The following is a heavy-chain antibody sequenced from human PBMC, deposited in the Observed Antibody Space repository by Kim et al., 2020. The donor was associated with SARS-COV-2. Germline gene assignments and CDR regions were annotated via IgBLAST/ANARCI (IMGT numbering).Heavy chain of an antibody. V-gene: IGHV1-3*01. CDR1: GYTFTSYA. Sequence: ASVKVSCKASGYTFTSYAMHWVRQAPGQRLEWMGWINAGNGNTKYSQKFQGRVTITRDTSASTAYMELSSLRSEDTAVYYCARACRGSPTDTANQLFDYWGQGTLVTVSS. J-gene: IGHJ4*02. D-gene: IGHD5-18*01. CDR2: INAGNGNT. CDR3: ARACRGSPTDTANQLFDY.